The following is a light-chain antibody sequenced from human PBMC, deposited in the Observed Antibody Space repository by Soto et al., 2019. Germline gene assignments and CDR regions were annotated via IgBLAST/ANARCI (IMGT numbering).Light chain of an antibody. CDR2: AAS. CDR1: PGIINY. Sequence: DIQMTQSPSSLSASVGDRVTITCRASPGIINYLAWYQQKPGKVPKLLIYAASTLQSGVPSRFSGSGSGTEFTLPISSLQPEDVATYYCQKYNSAPLTFGQGTRLEIK. V-gene: IGKV1-27*01. CDR3: QKYNSAPLT. J-gene: IGKJ5*01.